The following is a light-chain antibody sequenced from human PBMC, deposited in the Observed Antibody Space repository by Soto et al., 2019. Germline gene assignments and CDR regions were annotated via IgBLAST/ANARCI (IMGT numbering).Light chain of an antibody. CDR2: EVT. Sequence: QSALTQPASVSGSPGQSITITCTGSSSEIATFDLVSWYQHHPGKAPKLIIFEVTQRPAGISGRFSGSKSGNTASLTISGLLAEDEADYYCCSFAGPSPPHSVFGTGTKLTVL. J-gene: IGLJ1*01. CDR3: CSFAGPSPPHSV. CDR1: SSEIATFDL. V-gene: IGLV2-23*02.